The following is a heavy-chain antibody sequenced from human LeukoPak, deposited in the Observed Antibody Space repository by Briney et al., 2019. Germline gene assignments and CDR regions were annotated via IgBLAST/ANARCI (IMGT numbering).Heavy chain of an antibody. CDR3: ARDPTAGGSGNFLDY. J-gene: IGHJ4*02. CDR1: GGTFSSYA. D-gene: IGHD3-10*01. CDR2: IIPIFGST. Sequence: SVKVSCKTSGGTFSSYATSWVRQAPGQGLEWMGRIIPIFGSTNYAQKFQGRVTITTDESTSTAYMELSSLRSEDTAVYYSARDPTAGGSGNFLDYWGQGTLVTVSS. V-gene: IGHV1-69*05.